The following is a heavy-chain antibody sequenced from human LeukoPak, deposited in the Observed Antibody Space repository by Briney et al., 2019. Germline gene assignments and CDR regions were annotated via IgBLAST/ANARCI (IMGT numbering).Heavy chain of an antibody. D-gene: IGHD3-10*01. CDR3: ARWPRGSDAFDI. Sequence: PSETLSLTCAVSGGSISSSNWWSWVRQPPGKGLEWIGEIYHSGSTNYNPSLKSRVIISVDKSKNQFSLKLSSVTAADTAMYYCARWPRGSDAFDIWGQGTMVTVSS. V-gene: IGHV4-4*02. CDR2: IYHSGST. CDR1: GGSISSSNW. J-gene: IGHJ3*02.